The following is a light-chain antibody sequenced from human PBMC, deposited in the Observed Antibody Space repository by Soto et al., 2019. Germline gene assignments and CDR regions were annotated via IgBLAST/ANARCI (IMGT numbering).Light chain of an antibody. CDR1: QSISKY. J-gene: IGKJ4*01. Sequence: IQMTQSPSSLSASVGDRVTITCRASQSISKYLNWYQQKPWKAPKLLIYAASSLHSGVPSRFSGSGSGTDFTLTISSLQPEDFATYYCQQSYSAPPLTFGGGTNVEFK. CDR3: QQSYSAPPLT. V-gene: IGKV1-39*01. CDR2: AAS.